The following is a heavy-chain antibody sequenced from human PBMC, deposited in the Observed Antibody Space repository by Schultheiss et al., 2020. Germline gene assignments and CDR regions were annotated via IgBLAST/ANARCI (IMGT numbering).Heavy chain of an antibody. CDR1: GFTVSSNY. D-gene: IGHD1-26*01. CDR2: ISSDGTKK. J-gene: IGHJ4*02. V-gene: IGHV3-30-3*01. Sequence: GGSLRLSCTGSGFTVSSNYVTWVRQAPGKGLEWVAVISSDGTKKYCADSVKGRFTISRDNSKNTLYLQMNSLRVEDTAIYYCARVGGSPHFDYWGQGSLVTVSS. CDR3: ARVGGSPHFDY.